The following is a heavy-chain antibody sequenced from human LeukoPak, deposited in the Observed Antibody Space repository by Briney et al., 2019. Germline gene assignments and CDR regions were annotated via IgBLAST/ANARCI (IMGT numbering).Heavy chain of an antibody. CDR3: ASATPDYTPTWNYGPLDY. Sequence: GSSVKVSCKASGGTFSSYAISWVRQAPGQGLEWMGGIIPIFGTANYAQKFQGRVTITTDESTSTAYMELSSLRSEDTAVYYCASATPDYTPTWNYGPLDYWGQGTLVTVSS. V-gene: IGHV1-69*05. CDR1: GGTFSSYA. CDR2: IIPIFGTA. J-gene: IGHJ4*02. D-gene: IGHD1-7*01.